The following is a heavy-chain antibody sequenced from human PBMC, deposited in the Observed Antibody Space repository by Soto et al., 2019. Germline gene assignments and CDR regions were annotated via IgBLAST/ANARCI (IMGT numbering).Heavy chain of an antibody. CDR2: IYYSGST. V-gene: IGHV4-39*01. CDR3: ARHVLYYDSSGYYSWFDP. J-gene: IGHJ5*02. D-gene: IGHD3-22*01. Sequence: TSETLSLTCTVSGGSISSSSYYWGWIRQPPGKGLEWIGSIYYSGSTYYNPFLKSRVTISVDTSKNQFSLKLSSVTAADTAVYYCARHVLYYDSSGYYSWFDPWGQGTLVTVSS. CDR1: GGSISSSSYY.